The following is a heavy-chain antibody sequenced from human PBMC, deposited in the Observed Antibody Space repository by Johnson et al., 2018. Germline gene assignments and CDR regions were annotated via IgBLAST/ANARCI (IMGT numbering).Heavy chain of an antibody. Sequence: QVQLVQSGGGVVQPGRSLRLSCAASGFTFSSYAMHWVRQAPGKGLEWVAVISYDGSNKYYADSVKGRFTISRDNSKNTLYLQMNRLRAEDTAVYYCAASPHDDDSSGYYSVWFRDWGQGTLVTVSS. D-gene: IGHD3-22*01. V-gene: IGHV3-30-3*01. J-gene: IGHJ1*01. CDR2: ISYDGSNK. CDR1: GFTFSSYA. CDR3: AASPHDDDSSGYYSVWFRD.